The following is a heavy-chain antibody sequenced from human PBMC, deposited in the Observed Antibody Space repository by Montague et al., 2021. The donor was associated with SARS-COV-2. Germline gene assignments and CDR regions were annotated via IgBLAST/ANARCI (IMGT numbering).Heavy chain of an antibody. Sequence: SETLSLTCVVSGGAINSSNWWSWVRQPPGKGLEWIGEIYHWGSTNYNPPLKSLATISIDKSTNQLFLKLSSVTAADTAVYYCAGLLGFCRGANCYSSGMDVWGQGTTVTVSS. J-gene: IGHJ6*02. CDR1: GGAINSSNW. V-gene: IGHV4-4*02. D-gene: IGHD2-15*01. CDR3: AGLLGFCRGANCYSSGMDV. CDR2: IYHWGST.